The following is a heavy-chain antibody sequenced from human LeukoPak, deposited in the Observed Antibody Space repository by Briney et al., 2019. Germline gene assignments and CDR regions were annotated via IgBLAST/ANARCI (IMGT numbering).Heavy chain of an antibody. CDR1: GYTFTSYY. Sequence: ASVKVSCKASGYTFTSYYRHWVRQAPGQGLEWMGIINPSGGSTSYAQKFQGRVTMTRDTSTSTVYMELSSLRSEDTAVYYCAKDASGSYYFDQCYFDSWGQGIPVTVSS. J-gene: IGHJ4*02. V-gene: IGHV1-46*01. CDR3: AKDASGSYYFDQCYFDS. D-gene: IGHD3-10*01. CDR2: INPSGGST.